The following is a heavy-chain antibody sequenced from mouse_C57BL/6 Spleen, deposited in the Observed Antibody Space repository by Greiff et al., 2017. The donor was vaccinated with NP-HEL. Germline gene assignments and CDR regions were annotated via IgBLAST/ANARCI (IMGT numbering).Heavy chain of an antibody. Sequence: VKLMESGPELVKPGASVQISCKASGYAFSSSWMNWVKQRPGKGLEWIGRIYPGDGDTNYNGKFKGKATLTADKSSSTAYMQLSSLTSEDSAVYFCARGAGGYDVGDFDYWGQGTTLTVSS. CDR3: ARGAGGYDVGDFDY. CDR2: IYPGDGDT. V-gene: IGHV1-82*01. CDR1: GYAFSSSW. D-gene: IGHD2-14*01. J-gene: IGHJ2*01.